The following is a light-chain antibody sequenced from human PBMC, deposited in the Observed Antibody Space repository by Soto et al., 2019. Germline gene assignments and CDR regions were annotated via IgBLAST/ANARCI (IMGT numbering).Light chain of an antibody. CDR3: QQYGSSPLT. Sequence: EIVLTQSPGTLSLSPGERATLSCRASQSVSSSFLAWYQQKPGQAPRLLIYGASSSATGIPDRFSGSGSGTDFTLTISRLAAEDVVVYYCQQYGSSPLTFGGGTKLEIK. J-gene: IGKJ4*01. CDR1: QSVSSSF. V-gene: IGKV3-20*01. CDR2: GAS.